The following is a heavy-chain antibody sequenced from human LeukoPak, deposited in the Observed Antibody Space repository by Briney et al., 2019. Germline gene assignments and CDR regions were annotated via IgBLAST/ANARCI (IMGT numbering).Heavy chain of an antibody. CDR2: IWYDGTDK. D-gene: IGHD3-10*01. J-gene: IGHJ4*02. CDR1: GFTFSHYG. Sequence: QPGRSLRLSCAASGFTFSHYGMHWVRQAPGEGLEWVAVIWYDGTDKYYANSVKGRFTISRDNSKNTLFLQMNSLRAEDTAAYYCAKDNRRFATVIRGVFEDWGQGTLVTVSS. CDR3: AKDNRRFATVIRGVFED. V-gene: IGHV3-33*06.